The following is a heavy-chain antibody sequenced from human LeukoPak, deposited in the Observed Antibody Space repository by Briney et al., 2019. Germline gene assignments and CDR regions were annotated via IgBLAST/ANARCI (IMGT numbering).Heavy chain of an antibody. V-gene: IGHV1-18*01. D-gene: IGHD3-22*01. CDR1: GYTFTGYG. CDR2: ISTYNSDT. Sequence: ASVKVSCKASGYTFTGYGFSWVRQAPGQGLEWMGWISTYNSDTKYTEKFQGRVTMTTDTSTSTAYMELRSLSSDDTAVYYCVRSELSWSDGYYPFDYWGQGTLVTVSS. J-gene: IGHJ4*02. CDR3: VRSELSWSDGYYPFDY.